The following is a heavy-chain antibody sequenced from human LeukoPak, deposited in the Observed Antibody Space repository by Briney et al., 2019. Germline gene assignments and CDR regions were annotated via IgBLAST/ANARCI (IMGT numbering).Heavy chain of an antibody. Sequence: PGRSLRLSCAASGFTFSSYGMHWVRQAPGKGLEWVAVISYDGGNKYYADSVKGRFTISRDNSKNTLYLQMNSLRAEDTAVYYCAKDLGIAAPRANWFDPWGQGTLVTVSS. CDR1: GFTFSSYG. CDR3: AKDLGIAAPRANWFDP. V-gene: IGHV3-30*18. J-gene: IGHJ5*02. D-gene: IGHD6-13*01. CDR2: ISYDGGNK.